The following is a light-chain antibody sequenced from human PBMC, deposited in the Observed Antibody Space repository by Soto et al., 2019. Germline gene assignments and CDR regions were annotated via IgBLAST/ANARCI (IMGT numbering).Light chain of an antibody. CDR3: YSFTSSITYV. CDR1: NSDVGGYNS. Sequence: QSVLTQPASVSGSPGQSITISCTGTNSDVGGYNSVSWYRQHPGKAPELLIYEVSNRPSGVSNRFSGSKSGNTASLTLSGLQADDEADYYCYSFTSSITYVFGTGTKVTVL. V-gene: IGLV2-14*01. J-gene: IGLJ1*01. CDR2: EVS.